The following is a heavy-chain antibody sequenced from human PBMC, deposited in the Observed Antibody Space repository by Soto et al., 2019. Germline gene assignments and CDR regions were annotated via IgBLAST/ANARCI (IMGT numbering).Heavy chain of an antibody. CDR2: FDPEDGET. CDR1: GYTLTELS. Sequence: QVQLVQSGAEVKKPGASVKVSCKVSGYTLTELSMHWVRQAPGKGLEWMGGFDPEDGETIYAQKFQGRVTMTEDTSTDTAYMELSSLRSEDTAVYYCATDSPRLHKHPAYNWFDPWGQGTLVTVSS. V-gene: IGHV1-24*01. J-gene: IGHJ5*02. D-gene: IGHD5-12*01. CDR3: ATDSPRLHKHPAYNWFDP.